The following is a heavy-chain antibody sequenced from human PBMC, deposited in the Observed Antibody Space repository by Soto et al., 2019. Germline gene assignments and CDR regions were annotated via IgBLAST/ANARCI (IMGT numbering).Heavy chain of an antibody. V-gene: IGHV3-23*01. CDR2: ISESGGST. CDR1: GFSFSDYA. CDR3: AQRSPYSSGWYSPIFDY. Sequence: PGGSLRLSCAASGFSFSDYAMSWVRQAPGKGLEWVSVISESGGSTHYAGSVRGRFTVSRDNSKNSLSLRMNSLRDEDTAVYFCAQRSPYSSGWYSPIFDYWGQGALVTVSS. J-gene: IGHJ4*02. D-gene: IGHD6-13*01.